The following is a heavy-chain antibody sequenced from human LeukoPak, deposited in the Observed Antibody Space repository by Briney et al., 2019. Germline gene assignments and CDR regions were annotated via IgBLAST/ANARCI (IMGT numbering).Heavy chain of an antibody. V-gene: IGHV4-59*01. D-gene: IGHD2-21*02. Sequence: SETLSLTCTVSDGSINNYYWSWIRQPPGKGLDWIGYVNYTGNTNYSPSLKSRGTISVDTSKNQFSLKLRSVTAADTAVYYCARGGSGDAFDYWGQGTLVIVSS. CDR1: DGSINNYY. CDR3: ARGGSGDAFDY. CDR2: VNYTGNT. J-gene: IGHJ4*02.